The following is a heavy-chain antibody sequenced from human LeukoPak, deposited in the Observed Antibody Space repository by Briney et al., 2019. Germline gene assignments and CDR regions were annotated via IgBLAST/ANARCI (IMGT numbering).Heavy chain of an antibody. Sequence: ASVKVSCKVSGYTLTELSMHWVRQAPGKGLEWMGGFDPEDGETIYAQKFQGRVTMTEDTSTDTAYMELSSLRSDDTAVYYCATGGPKWEPIPVPYDYWGQGTLVTVSS. V-gene: IGHV1-24*01. CDR2: FDPEDGET. J-gene: IGHJ4*02. CDR3: ATGGPKWEPIPVPYDY. CDR1: GYTLTELS. D-gene: IGHD1-26*01.